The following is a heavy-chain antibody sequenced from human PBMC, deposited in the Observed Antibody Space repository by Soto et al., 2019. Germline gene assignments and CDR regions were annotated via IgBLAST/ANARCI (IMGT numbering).Heavy chain of an antibody. CDR1: GYTLTSYD. CDR2: MNPNSGNT. Sequence: ASVKVSCKASGYTLTSYDINWVRQATGQGLEYLGWMNPNSGNTGYVQKFQGRVTMTWDSSITTAYMELSSLRSEDTAVYFCARGVKYGAYSRWFDPWGQGTLVTVSS. V-gene: IGHV1-8*01. D-gene: IGHD4-17*01. J-gene: IGHJ5*02. CDR3: ARGVKYGAYSRWFDP.